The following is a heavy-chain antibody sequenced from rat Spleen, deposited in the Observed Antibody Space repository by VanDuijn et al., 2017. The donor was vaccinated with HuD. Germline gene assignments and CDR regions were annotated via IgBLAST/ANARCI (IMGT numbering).Heavy chain of an antibody. J-gene: IGHJ4*01. CDR2: IIYDGSNT. CDR3: ARRLYYSSYVMDA. V-gene: IGHV5-29*01. Sequence: EVQLVESGGGLVQPGRSLTLSCEASGFTFSNYGMHWIRQAPTKGLEWVATIIYDGSNTYHRDSVKGRFTLSRDNAKSTLYLQMDSLRSEDTATYYCARRLYYSSYVMDAWGQGASVTVSS. CDR1: GFTFSNYG. D-gene: IGHD1-2*01.